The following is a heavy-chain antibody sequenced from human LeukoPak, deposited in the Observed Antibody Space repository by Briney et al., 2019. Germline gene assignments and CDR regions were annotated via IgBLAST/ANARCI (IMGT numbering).Heavy chain of an antibody. V-gene: IGHV4-59*01. CDR2: ISHGEHT. Sequence: SETLSLTCTVSGDSINKYFWSCLRQPPGNGLEWIGYISHGEHTNCHPSPQSRVTMPLDKSNNQFSLRLRSVAAADTAVYSCARAGPENLNWRYYIDFWGQGILVTVCS. D-gene: IGHD1-1*01. CDR1: GDSINKYF. J-gene: IGHJ4*02. CDR3: ARAGPENLNWRYYIDF.